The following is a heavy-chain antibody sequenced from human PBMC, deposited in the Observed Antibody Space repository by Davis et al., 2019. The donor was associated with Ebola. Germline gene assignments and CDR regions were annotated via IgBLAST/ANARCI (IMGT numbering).Heavy chain of an antibody. CDR2: IYDQST. CDR3: ATTQWLREFDN. CDR1: GFTVSSHY. D-gene: IGHD6-19*01. V-gene: IGHV3-53*05. Sequence: GGSLRLSCAVSGFTVSSHYMMWVRQAPRKGLEWVSVIYDQSTAYADAVRGRFIISRDKSNNTLYLEMSGLRVDDTAVYYCATTQWLREFDNWGQGTLVTVSS. J-gene: IGHJ4*02.